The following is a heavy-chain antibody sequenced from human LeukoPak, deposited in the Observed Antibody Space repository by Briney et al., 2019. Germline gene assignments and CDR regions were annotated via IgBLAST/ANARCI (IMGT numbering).Heavy chain of an antibody. J-gene: IGHJ4*02. CDR2: IYHSGST. CDR3: ARVYYDSSGYFVNEFDY. CDR1: GYSISSGYY. Sequence: KPSETLSLTCTVSGYSISSGYYWGWIRQPPGKGLEWIGSIYHSGSTYYNPSLKSRVTIAVDTSKNQFSLKLSSVAAADTAVYYCARVYYDSSGYFVNEFDYWGQGTLVTVSS. D-gene: IGHD3-22*01. V-gene: IGHV4-38-2*02.